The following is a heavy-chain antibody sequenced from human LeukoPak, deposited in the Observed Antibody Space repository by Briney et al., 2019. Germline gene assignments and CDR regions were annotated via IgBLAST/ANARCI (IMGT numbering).Heavy chain of an antibody. J-gene: IGHJ5*02. D-gene: IGHD1-7*01. CDR3: AKEARPTGTTRNWFDP. CDR2: IYSGGST. V-gene: IGHV3-53*05. Sequence: PGGSLRLSCAASGFTVSSNYMSWVRQAPGKGLEWVSVIYSGGSTYYADSVKGRFTISRDNSKNTLYLQMNSLRAEDTAVYYCAKEARPTGTTRNWFDPWGQGTLVTVSS. CDR1: GFTVSSNY.